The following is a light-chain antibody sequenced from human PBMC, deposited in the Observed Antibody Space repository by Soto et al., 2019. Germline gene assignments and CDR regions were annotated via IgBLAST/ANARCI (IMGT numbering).Light chain of an antibody. CDR1: SGSVSTTYY. CDR3: VLYMGRGIWV. Sequence: QTVVTQEPSFSVSPRRTVTLTCGLSSGSVSTTYYPTWYQQTPGQAPRTLIYSTDTRSSGVPDRFSGSILGNKAALTITGAQADDESDYYCVLYMGRGIWVFGGGTKLTVL. V-gene: IGLV8-61*01. J-gene: IGLJ3*02. CDR2: STD.